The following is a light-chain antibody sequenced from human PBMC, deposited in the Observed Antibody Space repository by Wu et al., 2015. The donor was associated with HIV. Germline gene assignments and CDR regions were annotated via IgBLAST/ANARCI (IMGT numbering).Light chain of an antibody. CDR1: QSITSNY. CDR2: ATS. Sequence: DILLTQSPGTLSLSPGERATLSCRASQSITSNYLAWYQQKPGQAPRLLVYATSNRATGIPDRISGSGSGTLFTLTISRLEPEDSAVYFCQQYVSSPTFGQGDHDWRLN. V-gene: IGKV3-20*01. J-gene: IGKJ5*01. CDR3: QQYVSSPT.